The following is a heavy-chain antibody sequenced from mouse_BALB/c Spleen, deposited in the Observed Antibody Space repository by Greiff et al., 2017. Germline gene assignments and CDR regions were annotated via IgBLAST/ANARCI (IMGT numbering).Heavy chain of an antibody. CDR3: NALDGYYAMDY. V-gene: IGHV1-69*01. CDR1: GYTFTDYW. CDR2: IDTSDSYT. J-gene: IGHJ4*01. Sequence: QVQLQQSGAELVMPGASVKMSCKASGYTFTDYWMHWVKQRPGQGLEWIGAIDTSDSYTSYNQKFKGKATLTVDESSSTAYMQLSSLTSEDSAVYYCNALDGYYAMDYWGQGTSVTVSS. D-gene: IGHD2-3*01.